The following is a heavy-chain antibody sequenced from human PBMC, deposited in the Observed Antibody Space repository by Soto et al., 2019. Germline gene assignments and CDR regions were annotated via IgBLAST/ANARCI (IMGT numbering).Heavy chain of an antibody. Sequence: SVKVSCKASGDTFSSYAVIWLRQVPGQGLEWMGGIIPMFGTANYALKFQGRVTITADKSTSTAYMELSSLQSEDTAVYYCALINIISAWTFDYWGQESLVTVSS. V-gene: IGHV1-69*06. D-gene: IGHD3-10*01. CDR2: IIPMFGTA. J-gene: IGHJ4*02. CDR3: ALINIISAWTFDY. CDR1: GDTFSSYA.